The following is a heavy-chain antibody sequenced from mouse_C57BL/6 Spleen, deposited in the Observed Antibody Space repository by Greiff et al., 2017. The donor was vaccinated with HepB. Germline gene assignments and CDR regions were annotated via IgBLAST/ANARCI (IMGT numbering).Heavy chain of an antibody. D-gene: IGHD1-1*01. CDR1: GYTFTSYN. J-gene: IGHJ1*03. CDR2: IYPGNGDT. V-gene: IGHV1-12*01. CDR3: ARDILRPYWYFDV. Sequence: LQQSGAELVRPGASVKMSCKASGYTFTSYNMHWVKQTPRQGLEWIGDIYPGNGDTSYNQKFMGKATLTVDKTSSTAYMQLSSLTSEDSAVYFCARDILRPYWYFDVWGTGTTVTVSS.